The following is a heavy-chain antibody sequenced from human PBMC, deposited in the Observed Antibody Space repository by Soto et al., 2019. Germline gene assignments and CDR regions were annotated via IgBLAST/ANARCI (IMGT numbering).Heavy chain of an antibody. V-gene: IGHV3-9*01. Sequence: GGSLRLSCAASGFTFDDYAMHWVRQAPGKGLEWVSGISWNSGSIGYADSVKGRFTISRDNAKNSLYLQMNSLRAEDTALYYCAKGPSYSSSWYHYYYYMDVWGKGTTVTVSS. CDR1: GFTFDDYA. CDR3: AKGPSYSSSWYHYYYYMDV. D-gene: IGHD6-13*01. J-gene: IGHJ6*03. CDR2: ISWNSGSI.